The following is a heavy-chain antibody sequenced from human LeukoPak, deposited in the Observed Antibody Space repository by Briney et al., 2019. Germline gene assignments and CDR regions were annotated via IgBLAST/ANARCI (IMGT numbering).Heavy chain of an antibody. CDR2: INSDGSWT. D-gene: IGHD2/OR15-2a*01. CDR3: VSFYETY. J-gene: IGHJ4*02. V-gene: IGHV3-74*01. Sequence: GGPLRLSLAAPGNSWMHWVGQFPGKGLVWVSHINSDGSWTSYADSVKGRFTISKDNAKDTVYLQMNSLRAEDTAVYYCVSFYETYWGRGTLVTVSS. CDR1: GNSW.